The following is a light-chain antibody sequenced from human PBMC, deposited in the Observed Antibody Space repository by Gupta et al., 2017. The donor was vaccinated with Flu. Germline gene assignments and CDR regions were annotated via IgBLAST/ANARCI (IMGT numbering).Light chain of an antibody. CDR3: QLWNSSSDHEI. V-gene: IGLV3-21*02. CDR2: DDF. J-gene: IGLJ2*01. Sequence: SCVLTQPPAVSVAPGQTARITCGGNNIGSKSVHWYQQKPGQAPVLVVRDDFDRPSGIPERFSGSNSGNTATLTISRVEAGDEADYYCQLWNSSSDHEIFGGGTKLTVL. CDR1: NIGSKS.